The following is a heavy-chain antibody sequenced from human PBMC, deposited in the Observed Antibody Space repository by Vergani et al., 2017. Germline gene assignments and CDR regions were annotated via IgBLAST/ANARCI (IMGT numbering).Heavy chain of an antibody. Sequence: QVQLQQWGAGLLKPSETLSLTCAVYGGSFSGYYWSWIRQPPGKGLEWIGEINHSGSTNYNPSLKSRVTISVDTSKNQFALKLSSVTAADTAVYYCAGAIAARPHPRLAEYFQHWGQGTLVTVSS. CDR2: INHSGST. D-gene: IGHD6-6*01. CDR3: AGAIAARPHPRLAEYFQH. CDR1: GGSFSGYY. J-gene: IGHJ1*01. V-gene: IGHV4-34*01.